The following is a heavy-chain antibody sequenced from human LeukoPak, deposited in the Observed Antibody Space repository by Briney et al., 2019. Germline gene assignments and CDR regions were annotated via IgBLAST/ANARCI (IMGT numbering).Heavy chain of an antibody. J-gene: IGHJ4*02. V-gene: IGHV4-4*07. CDR1: GGSISSYY. D-gene: IGHD3-10*01. CDR2: IYTSGST. CDR3: ARGTVYGSGSYYRGIDYFDY. Sequence: SETLSLTCTVSGGSISSYYWSWIRQPAGKGLEWIGRIYTSGSTNYNPSLKSRVTMSVDTSKNQFSLKLSSVTAADTAVYYCARGTVYGSGSYYRGIDYFDYWGQGTLVTVSS.